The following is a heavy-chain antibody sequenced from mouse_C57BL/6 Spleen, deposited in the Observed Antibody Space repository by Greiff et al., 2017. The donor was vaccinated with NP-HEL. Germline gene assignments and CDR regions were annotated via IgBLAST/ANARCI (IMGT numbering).Heavy chain of an antibody. CDR3: ARRGFITTVEGFDV. V-gene: IGHV5-17*01. CDR2: ISSGSSTI. CDR1: GFTFSDYG. Sequence: EVMLVESGGGLVKPGGSLKLSCAASGFTFSDYGMHWVRQAPEKGLEWVAYISSGSSTIYYADTVKGRITISRDNAKNTLFLQMTSLRSEDTAMYYCARRGFITTVEGFDVWGTGTTVTVSS. D-gene: IGHD1-1*01. J-gene: IGHJ1*03.